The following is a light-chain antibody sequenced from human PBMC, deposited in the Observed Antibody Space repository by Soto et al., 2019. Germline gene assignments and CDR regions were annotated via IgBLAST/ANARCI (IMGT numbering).Light chain of an antibody. V-gene: IGKV1-8*01. CDR2: AAS. Sequence: AIRMTQSPSSLSASTGDRVTITCLASQGISSYLAWYQQKPGKAPKLLIYAASTLQSGVPSRFSGSGSGTDFTLTISCLQSEDFATYYCQQYYSYSWTFGQGTKV. J-gene: IGKJ1*01. CDR3: QQYYSYSWT. CDR1: QGISSY.